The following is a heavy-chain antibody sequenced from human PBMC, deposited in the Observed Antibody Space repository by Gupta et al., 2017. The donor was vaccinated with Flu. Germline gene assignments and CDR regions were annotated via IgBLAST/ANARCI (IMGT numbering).Heavy chain of an antibody. J-gene: IGHJ4*02. CDR1: TVNNYP. D-gene: IGHD1-20*01. Sequence: TVNNYPMSWVRQAPGQGLEWMGGILPIFGSENYAQKFQGRVSVIADPSTNTVYIELSSLRSEDTAVYYCARSVDNWNFDHWGQGTLVTVSS. CDR2: ILPIFGSE. V-gene: IGHV1-69*01. CDR3: ARSVDNWNFDH.